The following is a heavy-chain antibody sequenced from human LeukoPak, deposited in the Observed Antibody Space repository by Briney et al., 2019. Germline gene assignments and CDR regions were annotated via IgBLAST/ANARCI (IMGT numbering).Heavy chain of an antibody. V-gene: IGHV4-59*08. CDR3: AKHYSGAYSPFDY. Sequence: SETLSLTCTVSGGSISSYYWSWIRQPPGKGLEWIGYIYYSGSTNYNPSLKSRVTISVDTSKNQFSLRLSSVTAADTALYYCAKHYSGAYSPFDYWGQGTLVAVSS. J-gene: IGHJ4*02. D-gene: IGHD1-26*01. CDR2: IYYSGST. CDR1: GGSISSYY.